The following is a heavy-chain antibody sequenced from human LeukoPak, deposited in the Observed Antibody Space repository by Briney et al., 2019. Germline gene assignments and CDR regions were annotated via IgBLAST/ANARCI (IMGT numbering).Heavy chain of an antibody. V-gene: IGHV4-59*12. CDR2: IYYSGST. CDR3: ARDSPSYGVADY. Sequence: SETLSLTCTVSGGSISSYYWSWIRQPPGKGLEWIGYIYYSGSTNYNPSLKSRVTISVDTSKNQFSLKLSSVTAADTAVYYCARDSPSYGVADYWGQGTLVTVSS. J-gene: IGHJ4*02. CDR1: GGSISSYY. D-gene: IGHD2-8*01.